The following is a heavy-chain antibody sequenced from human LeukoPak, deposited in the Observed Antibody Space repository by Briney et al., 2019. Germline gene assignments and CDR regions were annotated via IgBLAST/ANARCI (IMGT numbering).Heavy chain of an antibody. CDR1: GFTFSSYA. J-gene: IGHJ4*02. D-gene: IGHD3-10*01. CDR3: ARGGLLWFGELWGDY. CDR2: ISYDGSNK. Sequence: PGRSLRLSCAASGFTFSSYAMHWVRQAPGKGLEWVAVISYDGSNKYYADSMKGRFTISRDNSKNTLYLQMNSLRAEDTAVYYCARGGLLWFGELWGDYWGQGTLVTVSS. V-gene: IGHV3-30*04.